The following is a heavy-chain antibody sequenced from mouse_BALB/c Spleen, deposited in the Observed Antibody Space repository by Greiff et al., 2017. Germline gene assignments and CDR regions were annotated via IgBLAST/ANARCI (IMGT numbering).Heavy chain of an antibody. CDR3: ARASWGNYGGNYAMDY. CDR2: IWAGGST. Sequence: VHLVESGPGLVAPSQSLSITCTVSGFSLTSYGVHWVRQPPGKGLEWLGVIWAGGSTNYNSALMSRLSISKDNSKSQVFLKMNSLQTDDTAMYYCARASWGNYGGNYAMDYWGQGTSVTVSS. J-gene: IGHJ4*01. CDR1: GFSLTSYG. D-gene: IGHD2-1*01. V-gene: IGHV2-9*02.